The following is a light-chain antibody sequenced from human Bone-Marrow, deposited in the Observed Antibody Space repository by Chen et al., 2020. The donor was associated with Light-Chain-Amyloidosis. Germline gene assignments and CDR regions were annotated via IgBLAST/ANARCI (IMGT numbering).Light chain of an antibody. CDR2: DDS. Sequence: SYVLTQPPSVSVAPGKTARITCGGNNIGSKSMHWYQQTPGQAPVLVVYDDSDRPSWFPERISGSNSGNTATLTISRVEAGDEADYYCQVWDSSSDLRVFGGGTRLTVL. J-gene: IGLJ3*02. V-gene: IGLV3-21*03. CDR3: QVWDSSSDLRV. CDR1: NIGSKS.